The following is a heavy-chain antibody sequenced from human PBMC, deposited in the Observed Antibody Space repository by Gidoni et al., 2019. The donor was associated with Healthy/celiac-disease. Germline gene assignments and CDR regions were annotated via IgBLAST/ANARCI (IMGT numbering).Heavy chain of an antibody. CDR3: ARPRRGSYYYFDY. CDR2: INHSGST. D-gene: IGHD1-26*01. Sequence: QVQLQQWGAGLLKPSETLSLTCAVYGGSFSGYYWSWIRQPPGKGLEWIGEINHSGSTNYNPSLKSRVTISVDTSKNQFSLKLSSVTAADTAVYYCARPRRGSYYYFDYWGQGTLVTVSS. J-gene: IGHJ4*02. V-gene: IGHV4-34*01. CDR1: GGSFSGYY.